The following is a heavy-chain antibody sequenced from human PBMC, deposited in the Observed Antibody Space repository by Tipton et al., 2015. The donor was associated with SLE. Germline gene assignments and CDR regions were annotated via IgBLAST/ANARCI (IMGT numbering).Heavy chain of an antibody. V-gene: IGHV4-61*02. CDR2: IHSSGST. J-gene: IGHJ4*02. D-gene: IGHD3-10*01. CDR3: ARWGVVPYFDY. CDR1: GDSITSGGFY. Sequence: LRLSCSVSGDSITSGGFYWNWIRHLPGEGLQWIGRIHSSGSTDYNPSLKGRVTISGDTPKNQFSLKLSSVTAEDTAVYYCARWGVVPYFDYWGQGILVTVSS.